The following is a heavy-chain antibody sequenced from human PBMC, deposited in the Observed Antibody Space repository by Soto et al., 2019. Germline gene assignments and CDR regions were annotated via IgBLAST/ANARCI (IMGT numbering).Heavy chain of an antibody. V-gene: IGHV1-2*02. D-gene: IGHD3-10*01. CDR2: INPNSGAT. CDR1: GYTFTGYF. CDR3: ARGGGTILAPLP. J-gene: IGHJ5*02. Sequence: ASVKVSCKASGYTFTGYFIHWVRQAPGQGLEWMGWINPNSGATKYAQKFQGRVTMTRDTSISTAYMELAMLRSDDTAVYYCARGGGTILAPLPWGQGTLVTVSS.